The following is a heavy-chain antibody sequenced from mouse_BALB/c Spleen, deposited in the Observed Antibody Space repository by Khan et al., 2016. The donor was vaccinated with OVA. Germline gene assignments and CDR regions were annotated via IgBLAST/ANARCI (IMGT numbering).Heavy chain of an antibody. V-gene: IGHV9-3-1*01. J-gene: IGHJ4*01. CDR3: TNTPHVSYVMDY. CDR1: GNTFTNYG. Sequence: QIQLVQSGPELKKPGETVKISCKVSGNTFTNYGMNWVKQAPGKGLKWMGWINTYTGETTYADDLTGRIAFSLETSASTAYLQINNLKNEATATYCATNTPHVSYVMDYWGQGTSVTVSS. CDR2: INTYTGET.